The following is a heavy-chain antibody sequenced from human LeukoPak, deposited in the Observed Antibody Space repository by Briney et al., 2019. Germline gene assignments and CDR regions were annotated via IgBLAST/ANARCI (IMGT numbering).Heavy chain of an antibody. CDR3: AKINYGDYGKINYYYYYMDV. V-gene: IGHV3-33*06. J-gene: IGHJ6*03. Sequence: GGSLRLSCAASGFTFISYGMHWVRQAPGKGLEWVAVIWYDGSNKYYADSVKGRFTISRDNSKNTLYLQINSLRAEDTAVYYCAKINYGDYGKINYYYYYMDVWGKGTTVTVSS. CDR1: GFTFISYG. D-gene: IGHD4-17*01. CDR2: IWYDGSNK.